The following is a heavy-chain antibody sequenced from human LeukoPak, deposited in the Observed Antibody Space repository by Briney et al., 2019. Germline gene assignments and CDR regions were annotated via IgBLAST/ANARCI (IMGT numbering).Heavy chain of an antibody. CDR3: AKKAQYDGHYPLDY. V-gene: IGHV3-23*01. CDR1: GFTFSSYS. D-gene: IGHD4/OR15-4a*01. CDR2: TSDRGDYT. J-gene: IGHJ4*02. Sequence: GGSLRLSCAASGFTFSSYSMSWVRQAPGKGLEWVSGTSDRGDYTYYADSVKGRFTISRDTSKNTLYLQMNSLRAEDTALYFCAKKAQYDGHYPLDYWGQGTQVTVSA.